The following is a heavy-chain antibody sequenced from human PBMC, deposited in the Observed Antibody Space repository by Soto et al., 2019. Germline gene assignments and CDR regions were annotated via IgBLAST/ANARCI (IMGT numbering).Heavy chain of an antibody. CDR2: ISDSGTKT. J-gene: IGHJ4*02. V-gene: IGHV3-23*01. CDR3: AKDGIRKDDY. Sequence: EVQLLESGGDLIQPGGSLRLSCSASGFSITDYAMSWVRQAPGKGLEWVSSISDSGTKTFYGDSVKGRFAISRDTSKNTVYMQMNNLRAEDTALYYCAKDGIRKDDYWGQGTVVTVSS. CDR1: GFSITDYA.